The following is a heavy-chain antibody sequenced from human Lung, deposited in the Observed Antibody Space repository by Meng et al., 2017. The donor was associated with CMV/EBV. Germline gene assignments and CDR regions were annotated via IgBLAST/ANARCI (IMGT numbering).Heavy chain of an antibody. CDR1: GDSITSHY. J-gene: IGHJ3*02. CDR3: ARDRSDGFDI. CDR2: VYYSGST. V-gene: IGHV4-59*11. Sequence: GSLRLSCTVSGDSITSHYWTWIRQPPGKGLEWIGYVYYSGSTIYNPSLKSRLTISVDTSKNQFSLNLSSVTAADTAVYYCARDRSDGFDIWGQGTMVPVSS.